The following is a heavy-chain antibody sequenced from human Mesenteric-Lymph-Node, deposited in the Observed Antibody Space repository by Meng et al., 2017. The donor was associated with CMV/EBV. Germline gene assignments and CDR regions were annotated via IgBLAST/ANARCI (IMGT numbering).Heavy chain of an antibody. CDR3: ARLALRGSITIFGVAHGGYFQH. V-gene: IGHV4-34*01. D-gene: IGHD3-3*01. J-gene: IGHJ1*01. Sequence: GYNWSWIRGPPGKGLEWIGEIKHSEGTNYNPSLKSRVTISVDTSKNQFSLKLSSVTAADTAVYYCARLALRGSITIFGVAHGGYFQHWGQGTLVTVSS. CDR2: IKHSEGT. CDR1: GYN.